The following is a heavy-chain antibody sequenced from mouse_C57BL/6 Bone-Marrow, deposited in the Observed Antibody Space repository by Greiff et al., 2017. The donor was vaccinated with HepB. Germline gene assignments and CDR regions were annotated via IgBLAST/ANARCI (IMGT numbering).Heavy chain of an antibody. CDR2: ISSGGDYI. CDR1: GFTFSSYA. CDR3: TRDDGGYCDY. Sequence: DVMLVESGEGLVKPGGSLKLSCAASGFTFSSYAMSWVRQTPEKRLEWVAYISSGGDYIYYADTVKGRFTISRDNTRNTLYLEMSSLTSEETAMYYWTRDDGGYCDYWGQGTALTVSS. J-gene: IGHJ2*01. V-gene: IGHV5-9-1*02.